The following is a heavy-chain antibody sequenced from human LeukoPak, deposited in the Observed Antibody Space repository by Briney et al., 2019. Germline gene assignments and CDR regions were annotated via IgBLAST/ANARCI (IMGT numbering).Heavy chain of an antibody. CDR3: ARDRVELSYYYYYDMDV. CDR2: IYTSGST. J-gene: IGHJ6*03. D-gene: IGHD1-7*01. CDR1: GGSISSYY. Sequence: TSETLSLTCTVSGGSISSYYWSWIRQPAGKGLEWIGRIYTSGSTNYNPSLKSRVTMSVDTSKNQFSLKLSSVTAADTAVYYCARDRVELSYYYYYDMDVWGKGTTVTVSS. V-gene: IGHV4-4*07.